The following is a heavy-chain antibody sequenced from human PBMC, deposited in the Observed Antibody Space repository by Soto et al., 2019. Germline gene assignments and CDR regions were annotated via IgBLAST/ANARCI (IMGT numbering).Heavy chain of an antibody. CDR3: ARSFLEYSSSSPFDY. Sequence: SETLSLTCTVSGGSISSSSYYWGWIRQPPGKGLEWIGSMYYSGSTYYNPPLKSRVTISVDTSKNQFSLKLSSMTAADTAVYYCARSFLEYSSSSPFDYWGQGTLVTVSS. V-gene: IGHV4-39*01. J-gene: IGHJ4*02. D-gene: IGHD6-6*01. CDR2: MYYSGST. CDR1: GGSISSSSYY.